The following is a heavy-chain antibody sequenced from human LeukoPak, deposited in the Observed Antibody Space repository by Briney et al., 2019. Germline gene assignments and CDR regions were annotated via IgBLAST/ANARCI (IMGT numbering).Heavy chain of an antibody. CDR3: AKVMGEFNPDAFDI. D-gene: IGHD3-16*01. CDR1: GFTFSDYY. CDR2: ISYHGSNK. Sequence: GGSLRLSCAASGFTFSDYYMSWIRQAPGKGLEWVAVISYHGSNKYYADSVKGRFTISRDNSKNTLYLQMNSLRAEDTAVYYCAKVMGEFNPDAFDIWGQGTMVTVSS. J-gene: IGHJ3*02. V-gene: IGHV3-30*18.